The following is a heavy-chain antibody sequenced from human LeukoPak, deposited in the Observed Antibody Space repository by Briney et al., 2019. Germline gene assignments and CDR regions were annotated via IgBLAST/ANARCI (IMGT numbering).Heavy chain of an antibody. J-gene: IGHJ4*02. CDR2: INHSGST. CDR1: GGSISSGSYY. CDR3: ARGLAAAELVY. D-gene: IGHD6-13*01. V-gene: IGHV4-39*07. Sequence: SETLSLTCTVSGGSISSGSYYWSWIRQPPGKGLEWIGEINHSGSTNYNPSLKSRVTISVDTSKNQFSLKLSSVTAADTAVYYCARGLAAAELVYWGQGTLVTVSS.